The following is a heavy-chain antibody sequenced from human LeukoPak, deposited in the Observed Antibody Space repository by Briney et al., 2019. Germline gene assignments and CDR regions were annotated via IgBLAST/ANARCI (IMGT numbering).Heavy chain of an antibody. Sequence: GGSPRLSCAASGFTFSSYSMNWVRQAPGKGLEWVANIKEDGSDKYYVDSVKGRFTISRDNAKNSLYLQMKSLRAEDTAVYYCARPVGTGNYYVYWGQGTLVTVSS. D-gene: IGHD3-10*01. CDR2: IKEDGSDK. V-gene: IGHV3-7*01. CDR1: GFTFSSYS. CDR3: ARPVGTGNYYVY. J-gene: IGHJ4*02.